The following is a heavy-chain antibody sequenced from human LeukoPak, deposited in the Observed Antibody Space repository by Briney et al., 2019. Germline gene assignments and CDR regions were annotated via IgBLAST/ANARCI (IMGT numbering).Heavy chain of an antibody. Sequence: TGGSLRLSCAASGFTFSSYAMIWVRQAPGKGLEWVSGINGSSGGSTYYADSVKGRFTISRDNSKNTLYLEMNSLRVEDTAVYYCAKGGSNMLRGVIDYYYYMDVWGKGTTVTVS. CDR1: GFTFSSYA. J-gene: IGHJ6*03. V-gene: IGHV3-23*01. CDR2: INGSSGGST. CDR3: AKGGSNMLRGVIDYYYYMDV. D-gene: IGHD3-10*01.